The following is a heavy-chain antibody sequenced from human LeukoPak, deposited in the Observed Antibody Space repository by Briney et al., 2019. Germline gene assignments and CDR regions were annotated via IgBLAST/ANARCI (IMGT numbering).Heavy chain of an antibody. CDR1: GFTFSSYG. CDR3: ARESGTYYDFWSGYYTADYFDY. CDR2: IWYDGSNK. Sequence: GSLRLSCAASGFTFSSYGMHWVRQAPGKGLEWVAVIWYDGSNKYYADSVKGRFTISRDNSKNTLYLQMNSLRAGDTAVYYCARESGTYYDFWSGYYTADYFDYWGQGTLVTVSS. V-gene: IGHV3-33*01. J-gene: IGHJ4*02. D-gene: IGHD3-3*01.